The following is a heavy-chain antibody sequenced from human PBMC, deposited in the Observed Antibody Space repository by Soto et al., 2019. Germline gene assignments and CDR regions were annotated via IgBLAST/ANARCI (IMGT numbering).Heavy chain of an antibody. V-gene: IGHV1-18*01. J-gene: IGHJ4*02. D-gene: IGHD6-19*01. CDR1: GYTFNKYS. CDR3: ARDHAGSGWYRFDY. Sequence: QVQLVQSGAEVKKPGASVKVSCKASGYTFNKYSISWVRQAPGQGLEWMGWISAYNGDTNYAQQLQGRVTLTTDTSTSTAYMELRNLRSDDTAMYYCARDHAGSGWYRFDYWGQGTLGTVSS. CDR2: ISAYNGDT.